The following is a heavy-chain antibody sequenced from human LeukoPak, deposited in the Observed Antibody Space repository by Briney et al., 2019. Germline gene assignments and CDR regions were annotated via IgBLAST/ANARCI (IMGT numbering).Heavy chain of an antibody. CDR1: GFTFSSYA. D-gene: IGHD1-26*01. CDR3: ASRNSGSYRPFDY. J-gene: IGHJ4*02. Sequence: GGSLRLSCAASGFTFSSYAMSWVRQAPGKGLEWVSSISSSSSYIYYADSVKGRFTISRDNAKNSLYLQMNSLRAEDTAVYYCASRNSGSYRPFDYWGQGTLVTVSS. CDR2: ISSSSSYI. V-gene: IGHV3-21*01.